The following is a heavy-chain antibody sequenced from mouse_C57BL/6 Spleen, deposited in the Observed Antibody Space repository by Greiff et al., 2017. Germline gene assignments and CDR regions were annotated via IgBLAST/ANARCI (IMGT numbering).Heavy chain of an antibody. J-gene: IGHJ1*03. Sequence: EVMLVESGGGLVQPGGSMKLSCAASGFTFSDAWMDWVRQSPEKGLEWVAEIRNKANNHATYYAESVKGRFTISRDDSKSSVYLQMNSLRAEDTGIYYCTPYSIDWYFDVWGTGTTVTVSS. D-gene: IGHD2-5*01. CDR3: TPYSIDWYFDV. CDR1: GFTFSDAW. CDR2: IRNKANNHAT. V-gene: IGHV6-6*01.